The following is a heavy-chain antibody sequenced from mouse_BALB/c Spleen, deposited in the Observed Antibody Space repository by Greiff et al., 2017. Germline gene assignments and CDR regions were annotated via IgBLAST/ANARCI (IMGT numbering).Heavy chain of an antibody. J-gene: IGHJ1*01. CDR2: IDPANGNT. Sequence: VQLKQSGAELVKPGASVKLSCTASGFNIKDTYMHWVKQRPEQGLEWIGRIDPANGNTKYDPKFQGKATITADTSSNTAYLQLSSLTSEDTAVYYCARLWLLRSWYFDVWGAGTTVTVSS. CDR3: ARLWLLRSWYFDV. V-gene: IGHV14-3*02. D-gene: IGHD2-3*01. CDR1: GFNIKDTY.